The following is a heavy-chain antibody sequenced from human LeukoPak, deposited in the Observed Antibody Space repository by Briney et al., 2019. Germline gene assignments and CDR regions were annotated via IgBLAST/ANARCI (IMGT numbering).Heavy chain of an antibody. V-gene: IGHV1-69*05. Sequence: SVKVSCKASGGTFSSYAISWVRQAPGQGLEWMGGIIPIFGTANYAQKFQGRVTITTDESTSTAYMELSSLRSEDTAVYYCATLSSPGYYYYYYMDVWGKGTTVTVSS. CDR1: GGTFSSYA. D-gene: IGHD6-13*01. J-gene: IGHJ6*03. CDR3: ATLSSPGYYYYYYMDV. CDR2: IIPIFGTA.